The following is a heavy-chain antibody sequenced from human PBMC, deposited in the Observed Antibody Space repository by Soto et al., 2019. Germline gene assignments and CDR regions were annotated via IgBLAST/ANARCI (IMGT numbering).Heavy chain of an antibody. D-gene: IGHD1-1*01. V-gene: IGHV3-23*01. J-gene: IGHJ4*02. CDR3: ARESEH. CDR2: ITGSAGGT. CDR1: GFTFSNYG. Sequence: GGSLRLSCAASGFTFSNYGMSWVRQAPGKGLEWVSTITGSAGGTYYADSMKGRFTISRDNSKSTLYLQMYSLRVEDTAVYYCARESEHWGQGTLVTVSS.